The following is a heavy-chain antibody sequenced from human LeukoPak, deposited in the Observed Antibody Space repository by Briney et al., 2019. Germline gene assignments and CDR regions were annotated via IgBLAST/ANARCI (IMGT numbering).Heavy chain of an antibody. CDR3: ARGFRPQGFDY. D-gene: IGHD6-6*01. CDR2: IYSGGST. J-gene: IGHJ4*02. V-gene: IGHV3-53*01. CDR1: GFTFSSYG. Sequence: GGSLRLSCAPSGFTFSSYGMSWVRQAPGKGLEWVSVIYSGGSTYYADSVKGRFTISRDNSKNTLYLQMNSLRAEDTAVYYCARGFRPQGFDYWGQGTLVTVSS.